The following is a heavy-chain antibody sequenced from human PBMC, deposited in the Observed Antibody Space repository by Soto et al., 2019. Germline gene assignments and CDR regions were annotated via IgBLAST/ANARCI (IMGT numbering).Heavy chain of an antibody. CDR1: GFTFSSYE. V-gene: IGHV3-48*03. CDR3: GREGQGLVGDGYYNYGMDV. D-gene: IGHD6-19*01. Sequence: EVQLVESGGGLVQPGGSLRLSCAASGFTFSSYEMNWVRQAPGKGLEWVSYISSSGSTIYYPDSVKGRFTISRDNAKNSLYRQLTGRRAEDTAFYYCGREGQGLVGDGYYNYGMDVGGQGTTVTVSS. J-gene: IGHJ6*02. CDR2: ISSSGSTI.